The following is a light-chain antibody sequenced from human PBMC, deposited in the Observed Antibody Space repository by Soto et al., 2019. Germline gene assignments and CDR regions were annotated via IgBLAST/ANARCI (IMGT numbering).Light chain of an antibody. J-gene: IGKJ2*01. CDR1: QGISNY. Sequence: DIQMTKSPSAMSASVGDRVTITCRASQGISNYLAWFQQKPGQGPKRLIYGASNLQSGVPPRFSGSGSETEFTLTISNLQPEDIATYYCLQHNAYPFTFGQGTKLEIK. CDR3: LQHNAYPFT. CDR2: GAS. V-gene: IGKV1-17*03.